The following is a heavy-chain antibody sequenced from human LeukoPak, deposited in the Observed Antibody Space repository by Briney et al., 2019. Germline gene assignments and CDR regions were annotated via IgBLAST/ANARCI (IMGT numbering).Heavy chain of an antibody. CDR1: EFSFSTSW. V-gene: IGHV3-7*05. J-gene: IGHJ4*02. CDR2: IKEDGSEK. CDR3: ARGRRLQDY. Sequence: GGSLRLSCAASEFSFSTSWMSWVRQAPGKGLEWVANIKEDGSEKNYVDSVKGRFTISRDNAKNSLYLQQNSLRGEDTAVYYCARGRRLQDYWGQGTLVTVSS.